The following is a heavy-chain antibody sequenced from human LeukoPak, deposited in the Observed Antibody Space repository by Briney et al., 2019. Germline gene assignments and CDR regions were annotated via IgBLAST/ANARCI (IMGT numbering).Heavy chain of an antibody. CDR3: TRVCYIDEGIDY. D-gene: IGHD2-15*01. J-gene: IGHJ4*02. CDR2: IRQGSSKK. V-gene: IGHV3-7*04. Sequence: GGPLRLSCVASGLPFSSYWMTWVRQAPGKGLEWVDNIRQGSSKKSYVDTVKGRFTISRDNAKNSLYLQMNNVRAEDTAINDCTRVCYIDEGIDYWGQGTLVTVSS. CDR1: GLPFSSYW.